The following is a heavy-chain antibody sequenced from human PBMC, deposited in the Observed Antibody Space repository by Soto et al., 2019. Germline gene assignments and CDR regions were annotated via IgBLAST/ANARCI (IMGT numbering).Heavy chain of an antibody. V-gene: IGHV4-39*02. D-gene: IGHD1-7*01. J-gene: IGHJ4*02. CDR3: ARDGLWAGTGTTHNFDY. CDR2: IYYSGST. CDR1: GGSISSSSYY. Sequence: SETLSLTCTVSGGSISSSSYYWGWIRQPPGKGLEWIGSIYYSGSTYYNPSLKSRVTISVDTSKNQFSLKLSSVTAADTAVYYCARDGLWAGTGTTHNFDYWGQGTLVTVSS.